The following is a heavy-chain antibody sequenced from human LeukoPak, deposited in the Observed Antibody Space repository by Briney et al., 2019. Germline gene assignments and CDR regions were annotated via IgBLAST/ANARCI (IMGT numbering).Heavy chain of an antibody. Sequence: GGSLRLSCAASGFTFSSYGMHWVRQAPGKGLEWVAVISYDGSNKYYADSVKGRFAISRDNSKNTLYLQMNSLRAEDTAVYYCAKDLHVTLLWFGSFDYWGQGTLVTVSS. CDR1: GFTFSSYG. CDR2: ISYDGSNK. D-gene: IGHD3-10*01. CDR3: AKDLHVTLLWFGSFDY. V-gene: IGHV3-30*18. J-gene: IGHJ4*02.